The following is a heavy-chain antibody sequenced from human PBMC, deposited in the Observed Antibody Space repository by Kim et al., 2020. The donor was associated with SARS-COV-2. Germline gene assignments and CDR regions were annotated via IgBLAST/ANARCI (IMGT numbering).Heavy chain of an antibody. D-gene: IGHD3-3*01. CDR2: MREDGSET. V-gene: IGHV3-7*01. CDR1: GFSFSAYW. Sequence: GGSLRLSCAASGFSFSAYWMSWIRQAPGKGLEWVANMREDGSETYYLDSVKGRFTISRDNAKNSLYLQMNSLRAEDTAVYYCARDQEFWSASDHWGQGALVTVSS. CDR3: ARDQEFWSASDH. J-gene: IGHJ4*02.